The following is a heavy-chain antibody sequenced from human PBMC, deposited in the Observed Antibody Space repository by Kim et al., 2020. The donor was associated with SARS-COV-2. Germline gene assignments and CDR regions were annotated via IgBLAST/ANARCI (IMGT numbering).Heavy chain of an antibody. J-gene: IGHJ4*02. V-gene: IGHV4-30-2*05. Sequence: KSFNPSLQGRVTMSVDTSKNQFSLDLSSVTAADTAVYFCARDQGGRYVDYWGQGALVTVSS. CDR3: ARDQGGRYVDY. D-gene: IGHD1-1*01. CDR2: K.